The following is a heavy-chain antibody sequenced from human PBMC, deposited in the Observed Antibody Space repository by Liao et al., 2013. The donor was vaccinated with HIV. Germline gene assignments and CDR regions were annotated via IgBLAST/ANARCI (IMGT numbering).Heavy chain of an antibody. D-gene: IGHD3-3*02. V-gene: IGHV4-59*01. J-gene: IGHJ6*03. Sequence: QVQLQESGPGLVKPSETLSLTCTVSGGSISSYYWSWIRQPPGKGLEWIGYIYYSGSTNYNPSLKSRVTISVDTSKNQFSLKLSSVTAADTAVYYCARAPSYILSMDVWGKGTTVTVSS. CDR2: IYYSGST. CDR1: GGSISSYY. CDR3: ARAPSYILSMDV.